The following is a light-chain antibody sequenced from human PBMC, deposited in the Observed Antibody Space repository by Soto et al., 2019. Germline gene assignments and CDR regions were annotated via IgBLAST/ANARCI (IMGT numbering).Light chain of an antibody. J-gene: IGLJ1*01. CDR1: SSDVGGYDY. CDR3: SSYTSSSTYV. CDR2: DVS. Sequence: QSALTQPRSVSGSPGQSVTLSCTGTSSDVGGYDYVSWYQYHPGTAPKLIIYDVSKRPSGIPDRFSGSKSGSTASLTISGLQAEDEADYYCSSYTSSSTYVFGTGTKLTVL. V-gene: IGLV2-11*01.